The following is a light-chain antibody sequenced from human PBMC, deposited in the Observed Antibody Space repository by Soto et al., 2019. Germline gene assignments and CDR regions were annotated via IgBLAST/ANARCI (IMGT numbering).Light chain of an antibody. CDR2: GAS. CDR1: QSISGNY. CDR3: QQYVISVT. V-gene: IGKV3-20*01. Sequence: EIVLTQSPGTLSLSPGERATLSCRASQSISGNYLAWYQQKPGQAPRLLIYGASNRATDIPERFSGSGSGTDFTLTIGRLEPQDSAMYYCQQYVISVTFGQGTRLEIK. J-gene: IGKJ5*01.